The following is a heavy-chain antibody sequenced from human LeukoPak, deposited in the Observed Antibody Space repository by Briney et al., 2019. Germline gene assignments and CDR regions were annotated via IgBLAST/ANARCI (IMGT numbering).Heavy chain of an antibody. CDR1: GFTFSSYA. CDR3: AKTITPFTTNWDNSPGAFDV. D-gene: IGHD1-1*01. V-gene: IGHV3-23*01. CDR2: LPSGGGP. J-gene: IGHJ3*01. Sequence: GGSLRLSCAASGFTFSSYAMSWVRQAPGRGLEWVCSLPSGGGPSYADSVKGRFTVSRDNSKNTLYLQMNSLRADDTALYYCAKTITPFTTNWDNSPGAFDVWGQGTVVTVSS.